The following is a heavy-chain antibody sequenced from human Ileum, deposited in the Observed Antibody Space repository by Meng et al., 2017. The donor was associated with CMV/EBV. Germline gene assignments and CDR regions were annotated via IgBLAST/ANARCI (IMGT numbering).Heavy chain of an antibody. CDR1: GYTFTNFA. V-gene: IGHV1-18*01. J-gene: IGHJ5*02. Sequence: QVQLAQSGAEVKKPGASVKVSCKGSGYTFTNFAISWVRQAPGQGLEWMGWISTYNGETKLAQKFTDRVTMTRDTSTSTVYMELSSLRSEDTAVYYCARDTSVEELSWWIDPWGQGTLVTVSS. D-gene: IGHD1-7*01. CDR2: ISTYNGET. CDR3: ARDTSVEELSWWIDP.